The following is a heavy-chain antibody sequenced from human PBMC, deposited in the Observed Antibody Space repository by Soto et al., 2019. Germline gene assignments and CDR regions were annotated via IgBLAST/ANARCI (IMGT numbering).Heavy chain of an antibody. CDR1: GGSIGSGGYY. Sequence: QVQLQESGPGLVKPSQTLSLTCTVSGGSIGSGGYYWDWIRQHPGKGPEWIGYIHYSGNTYYNPSLKSRLTISLDTSKNQFSLHLSSVTAADTAVYYCATNHDDISGRTPLLFDYWGQGTLVTVSS. CDR3: ATNHDDISGRTPLLFDY. V-gene: IGHV4-31*03. CDR2: IHYSGNT. D-gene: IGHD3-22*01. J-gene: IGHJ4*02.